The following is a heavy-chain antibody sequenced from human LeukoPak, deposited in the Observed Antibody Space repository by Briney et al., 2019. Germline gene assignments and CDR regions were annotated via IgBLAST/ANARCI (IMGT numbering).Heavy chain of an antibody. J-gene: IGHJ4*02. V-gene: IGHV5-51*01. CDR1: GYSFTTYW. D-gene: IGHD3-3*01. CDR2: IYPGDSDT. Sequence: SGESLKISCQGSGYSFTTYWIGWVRQMPGKGLEWMGIIYPGDSDTRYSPSFQGQVTISADKSISTAYLQWSSLKASDTAMYYCARPLRYYAEFDYWGQGTLVTVSS. CDR3: ARPLRYYAEFDY.